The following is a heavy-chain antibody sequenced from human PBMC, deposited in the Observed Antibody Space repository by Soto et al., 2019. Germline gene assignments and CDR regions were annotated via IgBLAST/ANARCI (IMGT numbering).Heavy chain of an antibody. CDR3: AAVGGGTTGADY. J-gene: IGHJ4*02. CDR1: GFTFTSSA. V-gene: IGHV1-58*02. CDR2: IVVGSGNT. D-gene: IGHD1-1*01. Sequence: SVMVSCKASGFTFTSSAMHWVRQARGQRLEWIGWIVVGSGNTNYAQKFQERVTITRDMSTSTAYMELSSLRSEDTAVYYCAAVGGGTTGADYWGQGTLVTVSS.